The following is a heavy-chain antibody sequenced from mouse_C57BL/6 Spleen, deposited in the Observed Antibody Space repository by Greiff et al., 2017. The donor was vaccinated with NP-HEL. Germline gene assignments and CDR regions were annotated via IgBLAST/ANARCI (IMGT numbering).Heavy chain of an antibody. CDR1: GFTFSSYA. CDR2: ISDGGSYT. V-gene: IGHV5-4*03. CDR3: ARRGKDPWFAY. Sequence: EVKLVESGGGLVKPGGSLKLSCAASGFTFSSYAMSWVRQTPEKRLEWVATISDGGSYTYYPDNVKGRFTISRDNAKNNLYLQMSHLKSEDTAMYYCARRGKDPWFAYWGQGTLVTVSA. J-gene: IGHJ3*01.